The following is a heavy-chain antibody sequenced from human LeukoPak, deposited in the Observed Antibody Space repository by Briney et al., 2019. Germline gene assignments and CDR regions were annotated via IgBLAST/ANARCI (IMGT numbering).Heavy chain of an antibody. Sequence: SETLSLTCTVSGGSISSYYWSWIRQPPGKGLEWIGYFYYSGSTNYNPSLKSRVTISVDTSKNQFSLKLSSVTAADTAVYYCAREPYDFWSGFYFDYWGQGTLVTVSS. CDR2: FYYSGST. CDR3: AREPYDFWSGFYFDY. J-gene: IGHJ4*02. D-gene: IGHD3-3*01. V-gene: IGHV4-59*01. CDR1: GGSISSYY.